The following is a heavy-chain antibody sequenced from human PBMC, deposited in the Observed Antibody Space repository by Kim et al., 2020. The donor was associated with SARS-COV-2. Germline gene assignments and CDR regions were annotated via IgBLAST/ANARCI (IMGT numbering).Heavy chain of an antibody. D-gene: IGHD1-7*01. CDR2: IRSKAYGGTT. Sequence: GGSLRLSCTASGFTFGDYAMSWFRQAPGKGLEWVGFIRSKAYGGTTEYAASVKGRFTISRDDSKSIAYLQMNSLKTEDTAVYYCTRDGYNWNYGVYYYYGMDVWGQGTTVTVSS. V-gene: IGHV3-49*03. CDR3: TRDGYNWNYGVYYYYGMDV. J-gene: IGHJ6*02. CDR1: GFTFGDYA.